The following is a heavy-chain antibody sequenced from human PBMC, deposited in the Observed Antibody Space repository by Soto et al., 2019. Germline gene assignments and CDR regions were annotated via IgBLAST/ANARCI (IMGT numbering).Heavy chain of an antibody. CDR3: AREGVGGLAETYDY. J-gene: IGHJ4*02. CDR2: INTGADNP. CDR1: GFNFNNYE. Sequence: EVQLVESGGGLVQPGGSLRLSCVTSGFNFNNYEMNWVRQAPGKGLEWVSYINTGADNPYYADSVKGRFTISRDNPKKSLYLQMNSLRVEDTAVYYCAREGVGGLAETYDYWGQGPQVTVSS. V-gene: IGHV3-48*03. D-gene: IGHD2-15*01.